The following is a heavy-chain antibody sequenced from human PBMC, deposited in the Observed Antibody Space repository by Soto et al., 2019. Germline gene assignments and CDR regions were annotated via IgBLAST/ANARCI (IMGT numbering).Heavy chain of an antibody. CDR3: ARGLRYFDWLLDY. J-gene: IGHJ4*02. Sequence: VGSLRLSCAASGFTSSSYSMNWVRQAPGKGLEWVSSISSSSSYIYYADSVEGRFTISRDNAKNSLYLQMNSLRAEGTAVYYCARGLRYFDWLLDYWGQGTLVTVSS. V-gene: IGHV3-21*01. D-gene: IGHD3-9*01. CDR2: ISSSSSYI. CDR1: GFTSSSYS.